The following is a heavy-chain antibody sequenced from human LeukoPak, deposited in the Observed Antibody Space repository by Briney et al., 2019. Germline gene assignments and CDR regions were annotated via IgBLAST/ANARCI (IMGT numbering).Heavy chain of an antibody. CDR2: ISGSGGST. V-gene: IGHV3-23*01. CDR1: GFTFSSYA. J-gene: IGHJ4*02. Sequence: GGSLRLPCAASGFTFSSYAMSWVRQAPGKGLEWVSAISGSGGSTYYADSVKGRFTISRDNSKNTLYLQMNSLRAEDTAVYYCAKDLGYSSGWDTSDFGYWGQGTLVTVSS. CDR3: AKDLGYSSGWDTSDFGY. D-gene: IGHD6-19*01.